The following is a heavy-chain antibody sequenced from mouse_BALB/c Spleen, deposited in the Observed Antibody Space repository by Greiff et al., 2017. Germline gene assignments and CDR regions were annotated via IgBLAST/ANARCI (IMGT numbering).Heavy chain of an antibody. J-gene: IGHJ4*01. CDR3: ARDHYGSSYSYAMDY. V-gene: IGHV2-9*02. Sequence: VQRVESGPGLVAPSQSLSITCTVSGFSLTSYGVHWVRQPPGKGLEWLGVIWAGGSTNYNSALMSRLSISKDNSKSQVFLKMNSLQTDDTAMYYCARDHYGSSYSYAMDYWGQGTSVTVSS. CDR1: GFSLTSYG. CDR2: IWAGGST. D-gene: IGHD1-1*01.